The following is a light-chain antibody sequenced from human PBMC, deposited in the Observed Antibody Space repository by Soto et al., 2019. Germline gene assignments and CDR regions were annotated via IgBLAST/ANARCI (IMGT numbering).Light chain of an antibody. V-gene: IGKV1-6*01. J-gene: IGKJ4*01. Sequence: AIQMTQSPSSLSASVGDRVTVTCRASQDIRSDVGWYQQKPGQAPKVLMYAASRLHSGVPSRFSGSGSGKNLVLTISSLQPEDVATYYFLQNNNYPHTFGGGTKVDIX. CDR2: AAS. CDR1: QDIRSD. CDR3: LQNNNYPHT.